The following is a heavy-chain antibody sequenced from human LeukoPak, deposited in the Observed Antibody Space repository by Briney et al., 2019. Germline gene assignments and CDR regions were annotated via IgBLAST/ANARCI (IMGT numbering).Heavy chain of an antibody. CDR2: IYHSGST. D-gene: IGHD5-18*01. Sequence: SETLSLTCTVSGGSISRGGYYWSWIRPPPGRGREWIGYIYHSGSTYYNPSLKSRVTISVDRSKNQFSLKLSSVTAADTAVYYCARVSGYSYGLYYFDYWGQGTLVTASS. CDR3: ARVSGYSYGLYYFDY. V-gene: IGHV4-30-2*01. CDR1: GGSISRGGYY. J-gene: IGHJ4*02.